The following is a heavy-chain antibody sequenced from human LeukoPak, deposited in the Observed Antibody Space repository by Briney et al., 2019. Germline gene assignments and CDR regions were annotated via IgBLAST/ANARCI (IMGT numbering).Heavy chain of an antibody. V-gene: IGHV3-30*02. CDR3: AEGSGWYFDY. Sequence: PGGSLRLSCAASGFTFSGYGMHWVRQAPGKGLEWVTFIQYDGSHEYYADSVKGRLTFSRDNSKNTLYLQMNSLRTEDTAVYYCAEGSGWYFDYWGQGALVTVSS. D-gene: IGHD6-19*01. CDR1: GFTFSGYG. J-gene: IGHJ4*02. CDR2: IQYDGSHE.